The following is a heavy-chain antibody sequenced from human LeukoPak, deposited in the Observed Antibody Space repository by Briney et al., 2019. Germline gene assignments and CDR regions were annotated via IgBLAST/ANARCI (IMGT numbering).Heavy chain of an antibody. Sequence: ASVKVSCKASGYTFTSYAMNWVRQAPGQGLEWMGWINTNTGNPTYAQGFTGRFVFSLDTPVSTAYLQISSLKAEDTAVYYCARTQLRAHVFDYWGQGTLVTVSS. CDR2: INTNTGNP. V-gene: IGHV7-4-1*02. CDR1: GYTFTSYA. D-gene: IGHD5-24*01. J-gene: IGHJ4*02. CDR3: ARTQLRAHVFDY.